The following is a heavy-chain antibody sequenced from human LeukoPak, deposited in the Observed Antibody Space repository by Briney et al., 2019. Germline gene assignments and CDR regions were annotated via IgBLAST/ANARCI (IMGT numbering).Heavy chain of an antibody. CDR2: ISNRDSYT. V-gene: IGHV3-11*06. Sequence: PGRSLRLSCEASGFTFSDYYMSWIRQAPGKGLEWVSYISNRDSYTNYADSVKGRFTISRDNAKNSLYLQMNSLRAEDTAVYYCAKDTRTNWFDPWGQGTLVTVSS. CDR1: GFTFSDYY. CDR3: AKDTRTNWFDP. D-gene: IGHD1-14*01. J-gene: IGHJ5*02.